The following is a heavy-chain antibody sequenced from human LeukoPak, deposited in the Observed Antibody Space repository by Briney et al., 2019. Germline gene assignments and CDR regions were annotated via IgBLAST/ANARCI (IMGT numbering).Heavy chain of an antibody. CDR3: ARVLPRLTYGVDY. J-gene: IGHJ4*02. CDR1: GFTFSSYS. Sequence: GGSLRLSCAASGFTFSSYSMNWVRQAPGKGLEWVSSISSSSSYIYYADSVKGRFTISRDNAKNSLYLQMNSLRAEDTAVYYCARVLPRLTYGVDYWGQGTLVTVPS. D-gene: IGHD4/OR15-4a*01. V-gene: IGHV3-21*01. CDR2: ISSSSSYI.